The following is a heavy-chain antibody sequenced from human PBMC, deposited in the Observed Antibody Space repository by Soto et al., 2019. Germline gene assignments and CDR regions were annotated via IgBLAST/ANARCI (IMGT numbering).Heavy chain of an antibody. Sequence: VQLVESGGGVVQPGRSLRLSCAASGFPFSDYAMHWVRQAPGKGLEWVAVVSHDGRNTHYVDSVKGRFTISRDSSKNTVSLEMTSLGAEDTAVYYCAKGGRQWLVTSDFNYWGQGALVTVSS. CDR3: AKGGRQWLVTSDFNY. D-gene: IGHD6-19*01. CDR1: GFPFSDYA. CDR2: VSHDGRNT. J-gene: IGHJ4*02. V-gene: IGHV3-30*18.